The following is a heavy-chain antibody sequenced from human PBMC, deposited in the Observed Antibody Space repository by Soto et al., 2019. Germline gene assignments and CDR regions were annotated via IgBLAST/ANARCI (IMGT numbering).Heavy chain of an antibody. J-gene: IGHJ4*02. CDR1: DDSLTTNKYA. V-gene: IGHV4-31*03. Sequence: SLSLSCTVSDDSLTTNKYAWTWIRQNPEKGLEWIGYVYSNGNTRSSPSLQSRVSMSVDTSKSHFSLRLSSVTAADTAVYFCARASYFRPSGSYYFVSWGQGTLVTVYS. CDR2: VYSNGNT. CDR3: ARASYFRPSGSYYFVS. D-gene: IGHD3-10*01.